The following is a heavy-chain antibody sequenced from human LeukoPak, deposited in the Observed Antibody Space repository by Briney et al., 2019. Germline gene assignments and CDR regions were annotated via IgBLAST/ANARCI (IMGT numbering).Heavy chain of an antibody. J-gene: IGHJ4*02. CDR1: GFTFSGYA. D-gene: IGHD2-15*01. CDR2: ITGSGGTT. V-gene: IGHV3-23*01. Sequence: PGGPLRLSCAASGFTFSGYAMSRLRQAPGKGLDGVSTITGSGGTTYYADSVKGRFTISRDNSKNTLYLQMNSLRVEDTAVYYCAKGRGYCSGGSCYSGFDYWGQGTLVTVSS. CDR3: AKGRGYCSGGSCYSGFDY.